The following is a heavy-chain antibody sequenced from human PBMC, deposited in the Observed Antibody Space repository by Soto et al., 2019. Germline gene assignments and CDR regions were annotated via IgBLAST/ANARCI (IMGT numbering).Heavy chain of an antibody. D-gene: IGHD6-19*01. CDR2: IVGGGTTV. CDR1: GFTFSSYE. V-gene: IGHV3-48*03. J-gene: IGHJ4*02. CDR3: ARDEGSAWYFDY. Sequence: GGSLRLSCAASGFTFSSYEMNWVRQAPGKGLEWVSYIVGGGTTVYYADSVKGRLTISRDNAKNSLYLQMNSLRAEDTAVYFCARDEGSAWYFDYWGQGTVVTVSS.